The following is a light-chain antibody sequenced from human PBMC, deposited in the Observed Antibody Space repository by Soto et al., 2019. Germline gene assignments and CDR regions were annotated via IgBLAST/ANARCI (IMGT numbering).Light chain of an antibody. J-gene: IGLJ3*02. V-gene: IGLV2-11*01. CDR2: DVS. CDR1: SSDVGGYSY. CDR3: CSYAGSYTFE. Sequence: QSALTQPRSVSGSPGQSVTISCTGTSSDVGGYSYVSWYQQHPGKAPKLMIYDVSKRPSGVPYRFSGSKSGNTASLTISGLQAEEEADYYCCSYAGSYTFEFGGGTKVTVL.